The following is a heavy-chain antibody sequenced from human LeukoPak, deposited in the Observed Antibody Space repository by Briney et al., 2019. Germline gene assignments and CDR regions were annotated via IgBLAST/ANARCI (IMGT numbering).Heavy chain of an antibody. CDR3: AREERDGSRYVVGDY. J-gene: IGHJ4*02. V-gene: IGHV4-38-2*02. Sequence: SETLSLTCTVSGYSISSGYYWGWIRQPPGKGLEWIGTIYPSGSTYYNPSLKSRVTISVDTSKNQFSLKLSSVTAADTAVFYCAREERDGSRYVVGDYWGQGALVTVSS. CDR2: IYPSGST. D-gene: IGHD6-13*01. CDR1: GYSISSGYY.